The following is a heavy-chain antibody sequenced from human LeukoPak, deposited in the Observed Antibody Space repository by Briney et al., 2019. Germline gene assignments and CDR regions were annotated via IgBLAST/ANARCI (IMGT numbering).Heavy chain of an antibody. J-gene: IGHJ3*02. V-gene: IGHV4-34*01. CDR1: GGSFSGYY. Sequence: SETLSLTCAVYGGSFSGYYWTWIRQTPEKGLEWIGEINHSGSTNYNPSLKSRVTISVDTSKNQFSLKLSSVTAADTAVYYCARGRKSRSRAFDIWGQGTMVTVSS. CDR2: INHSGST. CDR3: ARGRKSRSRAFDI. D-gene: IGHD6-13*01.